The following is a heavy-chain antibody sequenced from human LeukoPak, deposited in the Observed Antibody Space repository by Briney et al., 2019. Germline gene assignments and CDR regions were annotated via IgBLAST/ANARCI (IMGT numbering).Heavy chain of an antibody. J-gene: IGHJ4*02. CDR1: GGTFSSYA. V-gene: IGHV1-69*13. Sequence: SVKVSCKASGGTFSSYAIGWVRQAPGQGLEWMGGIIPIFGTANYAQKFQGRVTITADESTSTAYMELSSLRSEDTAVYYCASPPDYGGNSGFDYWGQGTLVTVSS. CDR3: ASPPDYGGNSGFDY. CDR2: IIPIFGTA. D-gene: IGHD4-23*01.